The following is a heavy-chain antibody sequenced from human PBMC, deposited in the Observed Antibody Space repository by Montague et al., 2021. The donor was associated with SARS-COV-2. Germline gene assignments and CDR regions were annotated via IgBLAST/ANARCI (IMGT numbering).Heavy chain of an antibody. CDR3: ARLGDGVEPSPIQGVGTYYSYYGMDV. V-gene: IGHV4-34*01. Sequence: SETLSLTCAVHGGSFSTYSWNWIRQPPGKGLEWIGEIHHGGSTNYNPSLKSRVTISADTSKNQFSLKLTSVAAADTAVYYCARLGDGVEPSPIQGVGTYYSYYGMDVWGQGTTVTVSS. CDR2: IHHGGST. D-gene: IGHD1-1*01. J-gene: IGHJ6*02. CDR1: GGSFSTYS.